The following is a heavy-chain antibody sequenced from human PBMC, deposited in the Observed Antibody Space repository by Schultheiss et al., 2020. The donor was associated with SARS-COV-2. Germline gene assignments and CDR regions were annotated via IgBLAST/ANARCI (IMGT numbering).Heavy chain of an antibody. D-gene: IGHD1-1*01. CDR3: ARGAQEVRRAVDF. V-gene: IGHV4-31*11. Sequence: SETLSLTCAVSGGSISSGGYYWSWIRQPPGKGLEWIGYIYYSGSSYRNPSLKSRVTISLDTSKNQFSLKLSSVTAADTAVYYCARGAQEVRRAVDFWGQGILVTVSS. CDR1: GGSISSGGYY. J-gene: IGHJ4*02. CDR2: IYYSGSS.